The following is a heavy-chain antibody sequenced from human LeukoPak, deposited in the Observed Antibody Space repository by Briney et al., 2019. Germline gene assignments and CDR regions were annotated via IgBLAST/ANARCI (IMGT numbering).Heavy chain of an antibody. CDR3: ARDAGYSSNGSGFGY. D-gene: IGHD6-13*01. CDR1: GFPVSSNY. Sequence: PGGSLRLSCAASGFPVSSNYMNWVRQAPGKGPEWVSVIYSGGSTYYADSVKGRFTISRDNSKNTLYLQMNSLRAEDTAVYYCARDAGYSSNGSGFGYRGQGTLVTVSS. V-gene: IGHV3-53*01. J-gene: IGHJ4*02. CDR2: IYSGGST.